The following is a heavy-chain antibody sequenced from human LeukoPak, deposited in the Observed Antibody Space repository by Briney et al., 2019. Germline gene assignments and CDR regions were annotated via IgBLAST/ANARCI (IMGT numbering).Heavy chain of an antibody. CDR3: ARGGSYGRYHSY. J-gene: IGHJ4*02. CDR2: IKQDGSEK. D-gene: IGHD3-16*02. CDR1: GFTFSTYY. V-gene: IGHV3-7*01. Sequence: GGSLRLSCAASGFTFSTYYMSWVRQAPGTGLEWVANIKQDGSEKYYVDSVKGRFTISRDNAKNSLYLQMNSLRAEDTALYYCARGGSYGRYHSYWGQGTLVTVSS.